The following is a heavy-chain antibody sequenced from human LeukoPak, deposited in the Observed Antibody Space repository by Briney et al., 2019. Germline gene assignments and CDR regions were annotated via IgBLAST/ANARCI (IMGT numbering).Heavy chain of an antibody. V-gene: IGHV1-18*01. CDR1: GYTFPSYG. J-gene: IGHJ6*02. CDR3: ARDITIPRYYGMDV. D-gene: IGHD3-3*01. CDR2: ISAYNGKT. Sequence: ASVKVSCKASGYTFPSYGISWVRQAPGQGLEWMGWISAYNGKTKYAQKVQGRVTMTTDTSTSTAYMELRSLRSDDTAVYYCARDITIPRYYGMDVWGQGTTATVSS.